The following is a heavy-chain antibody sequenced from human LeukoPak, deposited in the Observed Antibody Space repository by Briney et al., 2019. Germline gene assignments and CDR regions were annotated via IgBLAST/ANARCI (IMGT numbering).Heavy chain of an antibody. Sequence: ASVKVSCKASGYTFTNYGITWMRQAPGQGLEWMGWINTYNGNTNYAQKLQGRVTITTDTSTSTAYMELRSLRSDDTAVFYGARDLVDGVGAPGAYWGQGALVTVSS. D-gene: IGHD1-26*01. CDR3: ARDLVDGVGAPGAY. CDR1: GYTFTNYG. CDR2: INTYNGNT. V-gene: IGHV1-18*01. J-gene: IGHJ4*02.